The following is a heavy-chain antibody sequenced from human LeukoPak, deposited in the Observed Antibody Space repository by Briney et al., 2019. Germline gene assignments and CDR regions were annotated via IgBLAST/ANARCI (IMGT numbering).Heavy chain of an antibody. CDR1: GGTFSSYT. V-gene: IGHV1-69*02. Sequence: ASVKVSCKASGGTFSSYTISWVRQAPGQGLEWMGRIIPILGIANYAQKFQARVTITADKSTSTAYMELSSLRSEDTAVYYCASMGYDILTGYPTSGYWGQGTLVTVSS. CDR3: ASMGYDILTGYPTSGY. D-gene: IGHD3-9*01. J-gene: IGHJ4*02. CDR2: IIPILGIA.